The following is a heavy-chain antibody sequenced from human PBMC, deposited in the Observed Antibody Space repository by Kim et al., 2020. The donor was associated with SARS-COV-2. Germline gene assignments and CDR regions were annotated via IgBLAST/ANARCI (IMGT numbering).Heavy chain of an antibody. J-gene: IGHJ4*02. V-gene: IGHV7-4-1*02. Sequence: ASVKVSCKASGYTFTTYGMNWVRHAPGQGLEWMGWINTNTGNPTFAQAFTGRFVFSLDTSVITAYRQISSLKAEDTAVYYCARTFYDSSGYYYVDYWGQGTLVTVSS. CDR3: ARTFYDSSGYYYVDY. CDR1: GYTFTTYG. D-gene: IGHD3-22*01. CDR2: INTNTGNP.